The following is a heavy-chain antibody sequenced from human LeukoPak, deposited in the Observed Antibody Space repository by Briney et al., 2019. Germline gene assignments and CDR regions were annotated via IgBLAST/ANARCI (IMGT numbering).Heavy chain of an antibody. CDR3: ARAGVVTPALDY. CDR1: GGSISSSSYY. D-gene: IGHD4-23*01. V-gene: IGHV4-39*07. CDR2: IYYSGST. Sequence: TSETLSLTCTVSGGSISSSSYYWGWIRQPPGKGLEWIGSIYYSGSTYYNPSLKSRVTISVDTSKNQFSLKLSSVTAADTAVYYCARAGVVTPALDYWGQGTLVTVSS. J-gene: IGHJ4*02.